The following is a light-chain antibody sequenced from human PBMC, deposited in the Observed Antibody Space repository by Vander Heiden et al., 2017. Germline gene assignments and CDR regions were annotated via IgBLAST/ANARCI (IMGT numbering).Light chain of an antibody. CDR1: SSNLGAGYP. CDR2: ANF. V-gene: IGLV1-40*01. Sequence: QSVLTQPPSVSGAPRQRVTISCTGSSSNLGAGYPVHWYQHLPGTAPKLLIYANFNRPSGVPDRFSGSKSGTSASRAVTGLQAEDEGDYYCQSYDSSLSGPVVFGGGTKLTVL. J-gene: IGLJ2*01. CDR3: QSYDSSLSGPVV.